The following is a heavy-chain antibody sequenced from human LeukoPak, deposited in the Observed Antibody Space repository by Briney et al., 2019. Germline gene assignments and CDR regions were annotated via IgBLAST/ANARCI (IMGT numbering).Heavy chain of an antibody. CDR1: GGSFSGYY. CDR3: ARGMGRWDRRGYSYGPYRGNFDY. V-gene: IGHV4-34*01. D-gene: IGHD5-18*01. CDR2: INHSGST. J-gene: IGHJ4*02. Sequence: SETLSLTCAVYGGSFSGYYWSWIRQPPGKGLEWIGEINHSGSTNYNPFLKSRVTISVDTSKNQFSPKLSSVTAADTAVYYCARGMGRWDRRGYSYGPYRGNFDYWGQGTLVTVSS.